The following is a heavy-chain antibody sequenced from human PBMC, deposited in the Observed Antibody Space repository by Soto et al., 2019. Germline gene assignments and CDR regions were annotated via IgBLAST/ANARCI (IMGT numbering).Heavy chain of an antibody. D-gene: IGHD3-10*01. CDR1: CGSVISYY. CDR3: ARVPSSSDWFGNWFDP. V-gene: IGHV4-59*02. J-gene: IGHJ5*02. Sequence: PSETLSLTCTFSCGSVISYYWSWIRQPPGKALEWIGYIYYTGSTNYNPSLKSRVTISVDTSKNQFSLKLNSVIAADTAVYYCARVPSSSDWFGNWFDPWGQGSLVTVSS. CDR2: IYYTGST.